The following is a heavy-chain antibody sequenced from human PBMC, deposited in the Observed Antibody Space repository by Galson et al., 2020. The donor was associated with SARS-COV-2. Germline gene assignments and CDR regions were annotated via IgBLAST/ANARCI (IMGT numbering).Heavy chain of an antibody. CDR1: GYTFTGYY. V-gene: IGHV1-2*02. J-gene: IGHJ4*02. Sequence: SVKVSCKASGYTFTGYYMHWVRQAPGQGREWMGWINPNSGGTNYAQKFQGGVTMTRDTSISTAYMELSRLRSDDTAVYYCASARGPDYYDSSGYLDYWGQGTLVTVSS. CDR3: ASARGPDYYDSSGYLDY. CDR2: INPNSGGT. D-gene: IGHD3-22*01.